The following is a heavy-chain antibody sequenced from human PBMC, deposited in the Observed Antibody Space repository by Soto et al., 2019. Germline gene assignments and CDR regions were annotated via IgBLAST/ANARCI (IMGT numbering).Heavy chain of an antibody. J-gene: IGHJ6*02. V-gene: IGHV4-30-4*01. D-gene: IGHD5-18*01. CDR1: GGSISSGDYY. CDR2: IYYSGST. CDR3: ARWIQLWSPIGRHYRYGDV. Sequence: PSETLSLTCTVSGGSISSGDYYWSWIRQPPGKGLEWIGYIYYSGSTYYNPSLKSRVTISVDTSKNQFSLELSSVTAADTAVYYCARWIQLWSPIGRHYRYGDVWGQGTTVTVSS.